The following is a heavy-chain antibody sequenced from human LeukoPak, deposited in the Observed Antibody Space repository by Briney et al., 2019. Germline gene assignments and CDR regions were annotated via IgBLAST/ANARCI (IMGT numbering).Heavy chain of an antibody. D-gene: IGHD6-25*01. CDR3: TRVRLSADDY. CDR1: GFSFSSCS. J-gene: IGHJ4*02. CDR2: ISSGTTTI. V-gene: IGHV3-48*02. Sequence: GGSLRLSCAASGFSFSSCSMNWVRQAPGKGLEWVSYISSGTTTIYYADSVKGRFTTSRDNAKNSLYLQMNSLRDEDTAVYYCTRVRLSADDYWGQGTLVTVPS.